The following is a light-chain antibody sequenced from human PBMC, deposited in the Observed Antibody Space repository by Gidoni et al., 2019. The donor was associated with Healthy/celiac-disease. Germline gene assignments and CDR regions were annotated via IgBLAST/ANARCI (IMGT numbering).Light chain of an antibody. V-gene: IGLV3-21*02. CDR2: DDS. CDR3: QVWDSSSDHPGV. Sequence: SYVLTQPSSVSVAPGQTARITCGGNNIGSKSVHWYQQKPGQAPVLVVYDDSERPSGIPERFSGSNSGNTATLTISRVEAGDEADYYCQVWDSSSDHPGVFGTGTKVTVL. J-gene: IGLJ1*01. CDR1: NIGSKS.